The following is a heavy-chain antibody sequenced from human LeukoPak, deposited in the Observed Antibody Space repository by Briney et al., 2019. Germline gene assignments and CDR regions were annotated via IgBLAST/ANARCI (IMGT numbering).Heavy chain of an antibody. CDR3: ARQSPLYSSGWYGLDY. V-gene: IGHV1-69*13. Sequence: SVKVSCKASGGTFSSYAISWVRQAPGQGLEWMGGFIPIFGTANYAQKFQGRVTITADESTSTAYMELSSLRSEDTAVYYCARQSPLYSSGWYGLDYWGQGTLVTVSS. CDR2: FIPIFGTA. D-gene: IGHD6-19*01. CDR1: GGTFSSYA. J-gene: IGHJ4*02.